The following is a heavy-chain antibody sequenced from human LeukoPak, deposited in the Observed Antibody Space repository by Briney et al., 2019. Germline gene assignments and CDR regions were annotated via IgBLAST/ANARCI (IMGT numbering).Heavy chain of an antibody. Sequence: GGSLRLSCAASGFTFSGSSIHWVRQASGKGLEWVGLIRTKANSYATAYAASVTGRFTISRDDSKDTSYLQMNSLKTEDTALYFCTASYSGNSWYDWFGPWGQGTLVTVSS. CDR2: IRTKANSYAT. V-gene: IGHV3-73*01. CDR3: TASYSGNSWYDWFGP. CDR1: GFTFSGSS. D-gene: IGHD6-13*01. J-gene: IGHJ5*02.